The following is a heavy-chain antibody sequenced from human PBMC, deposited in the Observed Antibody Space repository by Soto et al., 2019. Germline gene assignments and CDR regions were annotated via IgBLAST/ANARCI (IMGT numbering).Heavy chain of an antibody. Sequence: GASVKVSCKASGYTFTNYGITWVRQAPGQGLEWMGWINAYNGNTNYAQKVQGRVSMSTDTSTSTAYLELRSLRSDDTAVYYCASGPESGSPAYFHXWGQGTIVTVSX. CDR3: ASGPESGSPAYFHX. CDR1: GYTFTNYG. D-gene: IGHD1-26*01. V-gene: IGHV1-18*01. CDR2: INAYNGNT. J-gene: IGHJ1*01.